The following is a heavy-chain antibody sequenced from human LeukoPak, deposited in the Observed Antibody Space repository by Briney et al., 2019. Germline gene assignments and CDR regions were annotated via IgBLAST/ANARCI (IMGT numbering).Heavy chain of an antibody. CDR1: GFTVSSNY. J-gene: IGHJ4*02. Sequence: GGSLRLSCAASGFTVSSNYMSWVRQAPGKVLEWVSVIYSGGSTYYAESVKSRFTISRDNSKNTLYLQMNSLRAEDTAVYYCARSRRVPRPMVRGGQPSDYWGQGTLVTVSS. D-gene: IGHD3-10*01. CDR2: IYSGGST. CDR3: ARSRRVPRPMVRGGQPSDY. V-gene: IGHV3-66*01.